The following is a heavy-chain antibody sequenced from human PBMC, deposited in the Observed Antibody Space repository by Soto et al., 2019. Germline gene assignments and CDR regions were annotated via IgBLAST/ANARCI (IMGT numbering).Heavy chain of an antibody. D-gene: IGHD4-17*01. J-gene: IGHJ4*02. CDR2: IYHSGRP. Sequence: QVQLQESGPGLVKPSGTLSLTCAVSGGSIRSSNWWSWVRQPPGKGLEWIGEIYHSGRPNYNPSLKSRVTMSIDKSKNQFSLKVSSVTAADTAVYYCARTTGYGDSPFDYWGQGTLVTVSS. CDR3: ARTTGYGDSPFDY. V-gene: IGHV4-4*02. CDR1: GGSIRSSNW.